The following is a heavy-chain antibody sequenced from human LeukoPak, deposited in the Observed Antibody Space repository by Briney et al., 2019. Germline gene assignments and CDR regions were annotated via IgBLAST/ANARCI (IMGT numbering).Heavy chain of an antibody. CDR3: ARSSSTSWNAFDI. V-gene: IGHV4-39*01. J-gene: IGHJ3*02. Sequence: SETLSLTCTVSGGSISSSSYYWGWIRQPPGKGLEWIGSIYYSGSTYYNPSLKSRVTISVDTSKNQFSLKLSSVTAADTAVYYCARSSSTSWNAFDIWAKGQWSPSLQ. D-gene: IGHD2-2*01. CDR2: IYYSGST. CDR1: GGSISSSSYY.